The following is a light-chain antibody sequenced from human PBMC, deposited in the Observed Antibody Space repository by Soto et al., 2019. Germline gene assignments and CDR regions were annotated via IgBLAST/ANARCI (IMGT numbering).Light chain of an antibody. Sequence: QSALTQPASVSGSPGQSITISCTGTSSDVGSYNLVSWYQQHPGKAPKLMIYEGSKRPSGVSNRFSGSKSGHTASLTISGLQAEDEADYYCCSYAGSIPYVFGTGTKVTVL. CDR2: EGS. CDR3: CSYAGSIPYV. J-gene: IGLJ1*01. V-gene: IGLV2-23*01. CDR1: SSDVGSYNL.